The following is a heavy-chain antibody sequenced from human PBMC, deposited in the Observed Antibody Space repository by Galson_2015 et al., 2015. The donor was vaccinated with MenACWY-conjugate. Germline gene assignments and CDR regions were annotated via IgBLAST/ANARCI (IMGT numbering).Heavy chain of an antibody. CDR3: AKNGNCFGIGFDY. Sequence: SLRLSCAASGFTFSSFAMSWVRQAPGKGLEWVSVITSSGGTTYYADSVKGRFTISRDNPKNTLYLQMDTLRAEDTATYYCAKNGNCFGIGFDYWGQGTRVT. CDR2: ITSSGGTT. J-gene: IGHJ4*02. CDR1: GFTFSSFA. D-gene: IGHD2-21*02. V-gene: IGHV3-23*01.